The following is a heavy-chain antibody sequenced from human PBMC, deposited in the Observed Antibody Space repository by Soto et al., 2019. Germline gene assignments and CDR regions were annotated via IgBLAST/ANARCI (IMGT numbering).Heavy chain of an antibody. CDR3: AKEGAHVLRYFDWSNGPLVI. CDR1: GFTFSSYA. Sequence: PGGSLRLSCAASGFTFSSYAMSWVRQAPGKGLEWVSAISGSGGSTYYADSVKGRFTISRDNSKNTLYLQMNSLRAEDTAVYYCAKEGAHVLRYFDWSNGPLVIWGQGTMVTVSS. CDR2: ISGSGGST. J-gene: IGHJ3*02. V-gene: IGHV3-23*01. D-gene: IGHD3-9*01.